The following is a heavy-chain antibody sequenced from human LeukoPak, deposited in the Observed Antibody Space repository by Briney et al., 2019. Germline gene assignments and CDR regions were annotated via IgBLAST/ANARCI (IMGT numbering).Heavy chain of an antibody. CDR1: GFTFDDYA. Sequence: GGSLRLSCAASGFTFDDYAMHWARQAPGKGLEWVSLISWDGGSTYYADSVKGRFTISRDNSKNSLYLQMNSLRAEDTALYYCAKGLYGSGSYYLDVWGKGTTVTVSS. CDR2: ISWDGGST. CDR3: AKGLYGSGSYYLDV. D-gene: IGHD3-10*01. V-gene: IGHV3-43D*04. J-gene: IGHJ6*03.